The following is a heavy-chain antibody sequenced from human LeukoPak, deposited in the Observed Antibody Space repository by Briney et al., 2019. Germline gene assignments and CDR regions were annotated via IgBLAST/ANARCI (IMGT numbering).Heavy chain of an antibody. CDR1: GGSFSGYY. J-gene: IGHJ4*02. CDR2: INHSGST. D-gene: IGHD1-26*01. Sequence: SETLSLTCAVYGGSFSGYYWSWIRQPPGKGLEWIGEINHSGSTNYNPSLKSRVTISVDKSKNQFSLKLSSVTAADTAVYYCARVGATFTHYFDYWGQGTLVTISS. V-gene: IGHV4-34*01. CDR3: ARVGATFTHYFDY.